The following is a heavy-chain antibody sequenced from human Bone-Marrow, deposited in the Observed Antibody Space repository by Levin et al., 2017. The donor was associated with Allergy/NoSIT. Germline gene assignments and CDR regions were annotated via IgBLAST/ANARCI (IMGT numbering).Heavy chain of an antibody. CDR3: ASPPGVTVADPFDH. CDR2: INSDASST. J-gene: IGHJ4*02. CDR1: GFSFSSNW. D-gene: IGHD6-19*01. Sequence: ASVKVSCAASGFSFSSNWMHWVRQAPGKGLMWVSAINSDASSTTYADSVKGRFTISRDNAKNTLYLQMNTLRAEDTAVYYCASPPGVTVADPFDHWGQGTLVTVSS. V-gene: IGHV3-74*01.